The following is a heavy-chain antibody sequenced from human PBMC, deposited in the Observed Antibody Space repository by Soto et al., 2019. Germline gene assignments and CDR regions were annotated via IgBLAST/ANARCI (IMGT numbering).Heavy chain of an antibody. Sequence: SETLSLTCAVYGGSVNGYYWNWIRRPPGKGLEWIGEINRTGGTHYNPSLKSRVTMSVDTSKNQFSLRLSSVTAADTAIYYCATRITVFGLLIPPFDPWGQGTQVTVSS. D-gene: IGHD3-3*01. J-gene: IGHJ5*02. CDR1: GGSVNGYY. CDR3: ATRITVFGLLIPPFDP. CDR2: INRTGGT. V-gene: IGHV4-34*01.